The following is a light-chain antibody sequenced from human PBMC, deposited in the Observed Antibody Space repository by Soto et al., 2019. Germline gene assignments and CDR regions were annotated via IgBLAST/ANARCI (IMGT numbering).Light chain of an antibody. J-gene: IGKJ2*01. CDR3: QQRSSRPPMYP. Sequence: EIVLTQSPATLSLSPGEGATLSCRASQSVSSYLVWYQQKPGQAPRLLIYDASKRATGIPARFSGSGSGTDFTLTISSLEPEDFAVYYCQQRSSRPPMYPFGQGTKVEIK. CDR1: QSVSSY. CDR2: DAS. V-gene: IGKV3-11*01.